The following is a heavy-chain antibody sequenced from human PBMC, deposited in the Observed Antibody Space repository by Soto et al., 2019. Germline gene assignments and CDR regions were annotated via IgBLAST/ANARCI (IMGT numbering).Heavy chain of an antibody. V-gene: IGHV3-72*01. Sequence: EMQLVESGGGLVQPGGSLRLSCAASGFTFSDYHMEWVRQAPGKGLEWIGRARNDPRARTTQHAASVRGRFITSRDDSENSLYLQMSSLKTDDTAVYYCVGSLQYWGQGTLVTVSS. CDR2: ARNDPRARTT. D-gene: IGHD6-13*01. J-gene: IGHJ4*02. CDR3: VGSLQY. CDR1: GFTFSDYH.